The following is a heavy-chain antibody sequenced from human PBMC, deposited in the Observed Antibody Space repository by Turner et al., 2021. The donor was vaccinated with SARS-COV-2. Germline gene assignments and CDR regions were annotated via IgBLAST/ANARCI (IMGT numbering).Heavy chain of an antibody. J-gene: IGHJ4*02. CDR3: AKADRIMIVVVITLFDY. CDR1: GFTFSSYA. CDR2: ISGSGGST. V-gene: IGHV3-23*01. D-gene: IGHD3-22*01. Sequence: EVQLLESGGGLVQPGGSLRLPCAASGFTFSSYAMCWVHQAPGKGLEGVSAISGSGGSTYYADSVKGRFTISRDNSKNTLYLQMKSLRAEDTAVYYCAKADRIMIVVVITLFDYWGQGTLVTVSS.